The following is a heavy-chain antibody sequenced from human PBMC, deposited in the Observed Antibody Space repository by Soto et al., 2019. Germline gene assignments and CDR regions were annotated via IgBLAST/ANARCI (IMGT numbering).Heavy chain of an antibody. D-gene: IGHD3-22*01. CDR2: IYHTGNA. CDR3: ARDFFDSSDNTTTWFDP. J-gene: IGHJ5*02. CDR1: GDSSSNSRFY. Sequence: SETLSHTCSVSGDSSSNSRFYLAWIRQPPGEGLEWIGSIYHTGNAYYNPSLKSRVTISVDTSKNQFSLKLTSVTAADAALYYCARDFFDSSDNTTTWFDPWAQETLVTV. V-gene: IGHV4-39*01.